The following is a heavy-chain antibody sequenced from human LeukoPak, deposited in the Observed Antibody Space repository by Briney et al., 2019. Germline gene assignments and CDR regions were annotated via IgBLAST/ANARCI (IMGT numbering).Heavy chain of an antibody. CDR1: GYTFTSYY. CDR2: INPNSGGT. V-gene: IGHV1-2*02. CDR3: ARECSGGSCYSGLDY. D-gene: IGHD2-15*01. J-gene: IGHJ4*02. Sequence: ASVKVSCKASGYTFTSYYMHWVRQAPGQGLEWMGWINPNSGGTNYAQKFQGRVTMTRDTSISTAYMELSRLRSDDTAVYYCARECSGGSCYSGLDYWGQGTLVTVSS.